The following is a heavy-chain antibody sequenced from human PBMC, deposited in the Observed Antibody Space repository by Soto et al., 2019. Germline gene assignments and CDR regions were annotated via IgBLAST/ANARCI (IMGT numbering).Heavy chain of an antibody. V-gene: IGHV4-39*01. CDR2: VYYRGRS. CDR1: GGSVTHSSYY. Sequence: SETLSLTCTVSGGSVTHSSYYWGWIRQSPEKGLEWIGSVYYRGRSYSKSSVKSRVTISVDTSKNRFSLTLNSVTASDTAVYLFLRIDIVDPDLLDFSGQGTLVSVSS. CDR3: LRIDIVDPDLLDF. D-gene: IGHD3-3*01. J-gene: IGHJ4*02.